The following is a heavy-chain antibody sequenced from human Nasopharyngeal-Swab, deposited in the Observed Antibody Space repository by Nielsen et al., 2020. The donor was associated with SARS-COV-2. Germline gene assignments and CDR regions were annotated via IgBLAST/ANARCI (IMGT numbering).Heavy chain of an antibody. CDR2: TSKDGSTR. V-gene: IGHV3-30*04. Sequence: GGSLRLSCAASGFIFSNYAMHWVRQAPGKGLEWVAVTSKDGSTRYYTDSVKGRFTISRDNSDNTLYLQMNSLRPADTALYYCARGGDYLFDYWGQGTLVTVSS. CDR3: ARGGDYLFDY. J-gene: IGHJ4*02. CDR1: GFIFSNYA. D-gene: IGHD4-17*01.